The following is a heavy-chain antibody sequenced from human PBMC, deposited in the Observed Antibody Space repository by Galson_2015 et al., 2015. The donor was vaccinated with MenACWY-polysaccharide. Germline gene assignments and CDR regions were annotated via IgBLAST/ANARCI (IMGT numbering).Heavy chain of an antibody. D-gene: IGHD3-22*01. J-gene: IGHJ4*02. CDR3: ARHWGSTEINYYYDSSGGFDY. V-gene: IGHV4-59*05. Sequence: ETLSLTCTVSGGSMSPYHWTWIRQSPGKGLEWIGSIYYSGSTYYNPSLKSRVTISVDTSKNQFSLKLSSVTAADTAVYYCARHWGSTEINYYYDSSGGFDYWGQGTLVTVSS. CDR1: GGSMSPYH. CDR2: IYYSGST.